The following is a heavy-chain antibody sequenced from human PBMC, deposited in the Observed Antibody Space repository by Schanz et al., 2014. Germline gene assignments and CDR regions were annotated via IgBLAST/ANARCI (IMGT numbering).Heavy chain of an antibody. Sequence: QGQLVQSGPGVKEPGASVKVSCEASRYTFNTYGLNWVRQAPGQGLEWMGWISAYTNNTNYAQKVQGRVTMTTDTSTGTAYMELSSLTSEDTAVHYCARGRGFYDYWGQGTLVTVSS. CDR2: ISAYTNNT. J-gene: IGHJ4*02. CDR3: ARGRGFYDY. CDR1: RYTFNTYG. D-gene: IGHD3-10*01. V-gene: IGHV1-18*01.